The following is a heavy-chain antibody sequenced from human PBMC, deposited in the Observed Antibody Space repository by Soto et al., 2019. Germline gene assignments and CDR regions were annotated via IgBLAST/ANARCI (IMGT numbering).Heavy chain of an antibody. J-gene: IGHJ4*02. CDR1: GGSINSYY. CDR3: ARRYCSSTSCYSSFDY. D-gene: IGHD2-2*01. CDR2: IYYSGST. V-gene: IGHV4-59*08. Sequence: SETLSLTCTVSGGSINSYYWSRIRQPPGKGLEWIGYIYYSGSTNYNPSLKSRVTMSVDTSKNQFSLRLNSVTAADTAVYYCARRYCSSTSCYSSFDYWGQGTLVTVSS.